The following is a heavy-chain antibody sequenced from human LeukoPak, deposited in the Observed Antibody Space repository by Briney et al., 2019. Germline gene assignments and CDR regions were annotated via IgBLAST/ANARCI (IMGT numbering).Heavy chain of an antibody. Sequence: GRSLRLSCAASGFTFSSYAMHWVRQAPGKGLEWVAVISYDGSNKYYADSVKGRFTISRDNSKNTLYLQMNSLRAEDTAVYYCARGEQWHALDYWGQGTLVTVSS. CDR2: ISYDGSNK. CDR3: ARGEQWHALDY. J-gene: IGHJ4*02. D-gene: IGHD6-19*01. CDR1: GFTFSSYA. V-gene: IGHV3-30*04.